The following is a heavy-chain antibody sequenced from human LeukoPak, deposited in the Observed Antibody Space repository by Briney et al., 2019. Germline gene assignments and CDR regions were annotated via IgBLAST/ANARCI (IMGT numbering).Heavy chain of an antibody. V-gene: IGHV1-2*02. CDR3: ARVPYSSGWYDY. CDR1: GCTFTGYY. D-gene: IGHD6-19*01. CDR2: INPNSGGT. Sequence: GASVKVSCKASGCTFTGYYMHWVRQAPGQGLEWMGWINPNSGGTNYAQKFQSRVTMTRDTSISTAYMELSRLRSDDTAVYYCARVPYSSGWYDYWGQGTLVTVSS. J-gene: IGHJ4*02.